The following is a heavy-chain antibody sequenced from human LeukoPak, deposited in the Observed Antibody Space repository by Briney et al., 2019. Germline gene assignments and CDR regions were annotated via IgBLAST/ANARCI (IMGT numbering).Heavy chain of an antibody. D-gene: IGHD3-16*01. CDR2: IYYSGST. Sequence: SETLSLTCTVSGGSISSYYWSWIRQPPGKGLEWIGYIYYSGSTNYNPSLKSRVTISVDTSKNQLSLKLSSVTAADTAVYYCGGGGWGGGAGGGGFDYWGQGTLVTVSS. J-gene: IGHJ4*02. CDR3: GGGGWGGGAGGGGFDY. CDR1: GGSISSYY. V-gene: IGHV4-59*01.